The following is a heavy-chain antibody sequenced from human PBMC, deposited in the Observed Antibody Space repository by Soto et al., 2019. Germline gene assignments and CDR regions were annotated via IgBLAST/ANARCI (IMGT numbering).Heavy chain of an antibody. V-gene: IGHV5-51*01. D-gene: IGHD3-3*01. Sequence: GESLKISCNGSGYSFTSYWIGWVRQMPGKGLEWMGIIYPGDSDTRYSPSFQGQVTISADKSISTAYLQWSSLKASDTAMYYCARQGASDYDFWSGYSYYYGMDVWGQGTTVTVSS. CDR2: IYPGDSDT. CDR1: GYSFTSYW. J-gene: IGHJ6*02. CDR3: ARQGASDYDFWSGYSYYYGMDV.